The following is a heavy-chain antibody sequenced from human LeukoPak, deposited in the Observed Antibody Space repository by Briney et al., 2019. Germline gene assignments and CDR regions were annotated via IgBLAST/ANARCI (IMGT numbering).Heavy chain of an antibody. V-gene: IGHV3-23*01. D-gene: IGHD3-10*01. J-gene: IGHJ4*02. CDR3: AKAASPGVSGSFPNFDY. CDR1: GFSFSNYW. CDR2: ISGSGGST. Sequence: TGGSLRLSCAAFGFSFSNYWMSWVRQAPGKGLEWVSAISGSGGSTYYADSVKGRFTISRDNSKNTLYLQMNSLRAEDTAVYYCAKAASPGVSGSFPNFDYWGQGTLVTVSS.